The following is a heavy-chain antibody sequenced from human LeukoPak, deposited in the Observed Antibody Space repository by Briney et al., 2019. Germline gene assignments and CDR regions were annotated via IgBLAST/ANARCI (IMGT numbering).Heavy chain of an antibody. CDR1: VYTFTIYD. V-gene: IGHV1-8*01. D-gene: IGHD6-13*01. Sequence: VASVKVSFNSFVYTFTIYDINGERQATGQGLEWMGWMNPNSGNTGYAQKFQGRVTMTRNTSISTAYMELSSLRSEDTAVYYCARGWYGQLTFDPWGQGTLVTVSS. CDR2: MNPNSGNT. CDR3: ARGWYGQLTFDP. J-gene: IGHJ5*02.